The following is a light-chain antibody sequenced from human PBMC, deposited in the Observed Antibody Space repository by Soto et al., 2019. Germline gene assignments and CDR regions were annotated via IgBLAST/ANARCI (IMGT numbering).Light chain of an antibody. CDR1: SSNIGTNT. J-gene: IGLJ1*01. Sequence: QSVLTQPPSASGTPGQRVTISCSGSSSNIGTNTVNWYQQLPGAAPKLLIYSNDRRPSGVPDRFSGSKSGTSASLAINGLQSEDEADYYCAAWDDSLSGQVFGTGTKLTVL. V-gene: IGLV1-44*01. CDR3: AAWDDSLSGQV. CDR2: SND.